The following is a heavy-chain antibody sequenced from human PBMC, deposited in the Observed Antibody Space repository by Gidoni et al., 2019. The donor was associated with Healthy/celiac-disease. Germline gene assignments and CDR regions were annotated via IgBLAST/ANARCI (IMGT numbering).Heavy chain of an antibody. CDR1: GGTFSSYA. D-gene: IGHD3-22*01. Sequence: QVQLVQSGAEVKKPGSSVKVSCKASGGTFSSYAISWVRQAPGQGLEWMGGIIPICGTANYAQKFQGRVTITADESTSTAYMELSSLRSEDTAVYYCARGATYYYDSSGAPGAFDIWGQGTMVTVSS. V-gene: IGHV1-69*01. J-gene: IGHJ3*02. CDR2: IIPICGTA. CDR3: ARGATYYYDSSGAPGAFDI.